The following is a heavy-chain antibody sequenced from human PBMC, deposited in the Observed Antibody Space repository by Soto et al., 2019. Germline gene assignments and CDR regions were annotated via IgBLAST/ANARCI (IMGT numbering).Heavy chain of an antibody. CDR3: AKDLSAYYYGNGGYYFPDY. D-gene: IGHD3-22*01. J-gene: IGHJ4*02. V-gene: IGHV3-30*02. Sequence: DSVKGRFTISRDNSKSTLYLQMSSLGAEDTAVYYCAKDLSAYYYGNGGYYFPDYWGQGTLVTVSS.